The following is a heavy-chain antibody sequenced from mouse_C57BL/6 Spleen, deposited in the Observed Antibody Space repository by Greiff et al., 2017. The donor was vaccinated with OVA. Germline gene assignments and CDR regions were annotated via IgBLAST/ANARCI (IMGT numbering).Heavy chain of an antibody. CDR2: IYPSDSET. CDR1: GYTFTSYW. Sequence: QVQLQQPGAVLVRPGSSVKLSCKASGYTFTSYWMDWVKQRPGQGLEWIGNIYPSDSETHYNQQFKDKATLTVDKSSSTAYMQLSRLTSEDSAVYDCARKGTGGDLYAKDYWGKGTSVTVAT. CDR3: ARKGTGGDLYAKDY. V-gene: IGHV1-61*01. J-gene: IGHJ4*01.